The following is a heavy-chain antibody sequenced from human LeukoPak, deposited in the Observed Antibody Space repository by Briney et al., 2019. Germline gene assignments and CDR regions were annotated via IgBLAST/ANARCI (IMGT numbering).Heavy chain of an antibody. J-gene: IGHJ3*02. Sequence: PGGPLRLSCAASGFTFSSYWMHWVRQAPGKGLVWVSRINSDGSSTSYADSVKGRFTISRDNAKNTLYLQMNSLRAEDTAVYYCAKGNSGYCSSTSCYTRGGAFDIWGQGTMVTVSS. CDR2: INSDGSST. CDR1: GFTFSSYW. V-gene: IGHV3-74*01. D-gene: IGHD2-2*02. CDR3: AKGNSGYCSSTSCYTRGGAFDI.